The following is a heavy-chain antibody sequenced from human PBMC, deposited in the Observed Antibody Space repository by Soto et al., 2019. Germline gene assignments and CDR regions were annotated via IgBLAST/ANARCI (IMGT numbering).Heavy chain of an antibody. V-gene: IGHV3-74*01. D-gene: IGHD3-10*02. CDR1: GFTFSSYW. J-gene: IGHJ5*02. CDR3: VGGVGVPYVVHVSLGRP. Sequence: EVQLVESGGGLVQPGGSLRLSCAASGFTFSSYWMHWVRQAPGKGLEWVSRMNMDGNRISYVDSVKGRCTISRDNGKNTLWGEMSRARVWEAVFYYCVGGVGVPYVVHVSLGRPWGQGGLATVSS. CDR2: MNMDGNRI.